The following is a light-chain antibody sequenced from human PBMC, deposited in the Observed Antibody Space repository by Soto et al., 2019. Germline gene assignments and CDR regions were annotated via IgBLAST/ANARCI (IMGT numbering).Light chain of an antibody. CDR2: GAS. Sequence: EIMLTQSPGTLSLSPGERATLSCRASLSIANNDLAWYQQKPGQTPRLLIYGASSRATGISDRFSGSGSGTDFTLTISRLEPEDFAVYYCQQYGSSPALTFGGGTKVEIK. V-gene: IGKV3-20*01. CDR3: QQYGSSPALT. CDR1: LSIANND. J-gene: IGKJ4*01.